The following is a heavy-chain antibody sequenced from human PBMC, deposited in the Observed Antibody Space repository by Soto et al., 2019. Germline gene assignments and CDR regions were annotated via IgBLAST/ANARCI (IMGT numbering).Heavy chain of an antibody. V-gene: IGHV3-30*18. D-gene: IGHD1-26*01. CDR1: GFTFSSYG. J-gene: IGHJ5*02. Sequence: HPGGSLRLSCAASGFTFSSYGMHWVRQAPGKGLEWVAVISYDGSTEYYADSMKGRFTISRDNSKNTLSLQMNSLRAEDTAVYYCAKDRYQLFSGKYHWIDPWGQGTLVTVSS. CDR2: ISYDGSTE. CDR3: AKDRYQLFSGKYHWIDP.